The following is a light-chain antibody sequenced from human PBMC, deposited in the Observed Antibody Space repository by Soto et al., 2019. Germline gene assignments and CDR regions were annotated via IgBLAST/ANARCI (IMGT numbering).Light chain of an antibody. CDR2: GAS. CDR3: QQYGSSRTWT. Sequence: EIVMTQSPVTLSVSPWERATLSCRASQSVSSNLAWYQQKPGQAPRLLIYGASSRATGIPDRFSGSGSGTDFTLTISRLEPGDFAVYYCQQYGSSRTWTFGQGTKVDI. CDR1: QSVSSN. J-gene: IGKJ1*01. V-gene: IGKV3-20*01.